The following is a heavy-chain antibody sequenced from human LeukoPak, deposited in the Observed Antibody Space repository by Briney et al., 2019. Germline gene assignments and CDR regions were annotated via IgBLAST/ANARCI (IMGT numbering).Heavy chain of an antibody. J-gene: IGHJ6*03. CDR1: GFTFSSYW. CDR3: AREGEYYDFWSGSYYYYYMDV. D-gene: IGHD3-3*01. V-gene: IGHV3-7*01. CDR2: IKQDGSEK. Sequence: PGGSLRLSCAASGFTFSSYWMSWVRQAPGKGLEWVANIKQDGSEKYYVDSVKGRFTISRDNAKNSLYLQMNSLRAEDTAVYYCAREGEYYDFWSGSYYYYYMDVWGKGTTVTVSS.